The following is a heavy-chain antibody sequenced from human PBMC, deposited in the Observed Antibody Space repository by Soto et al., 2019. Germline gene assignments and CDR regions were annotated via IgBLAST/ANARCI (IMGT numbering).Heavy chain of an antibody. J-gene: IGHJ5*01. D-gene: IGHD3-22*01. CDR1: GGSISSGGYS. Sequence: SETLSLTCAVSGGSISSGGYSWSWIRQPPGKGLEWIGYIYHSGSTYYNPSLKSRVTISVDRSKNQFSLKLSSVTAADTAVYYCARGYYDSSGYYTNWFDSWGQGTLVTVSS. V-gene: IGHV4-30-2*01. CDR3: ARGYYDSSGYYTNWFDS. CDR2: IYHSGST.